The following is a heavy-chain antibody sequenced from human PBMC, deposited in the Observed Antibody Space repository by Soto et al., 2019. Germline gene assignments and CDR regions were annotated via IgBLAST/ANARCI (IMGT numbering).Heavy chain of an antibody. Sequence: QVPLQESGPGLVKASQTLSLTCTLSCSSGSSAEHYWSWIRHPPGKALEWIGYTYYRGGSYYNASTQRRGSISVDTSQNQFSLKLTSVTAADTAVYYCARLSGYDPAGAADKCGPGILVSVSS. CDR3: ARLSGYDPAGAADK. V-gene: IGHV4-30-4*01. D-gene: IGHD5-12*01. J-gene: IGHJ4*02. CDR2: TYYRGGS. CDR1: CSSGSSAEHY.